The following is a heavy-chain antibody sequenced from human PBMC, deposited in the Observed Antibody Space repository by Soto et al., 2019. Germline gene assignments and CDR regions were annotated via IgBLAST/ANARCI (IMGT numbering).Heavy chain of an antibody. Sequence: GGSLRLSCAASGFTFSSYWMHWVRQAPGKGLVWVSRINSDGSSTSYADSVKGRFTISRDNAKNTLYLQMNSLRAEDTAVYYCARGATMVRGVIRYYSGMDVWGQGTTVTVSS. CDR1: GFTFSSYW. J-gene: IGHJ6*02. CDR2: INSDGSST. CDR3: ARGATMVRGVIRYYSGMDV. D-gene: IGHD3-10*01. V-gene: IGHV3-74*01.